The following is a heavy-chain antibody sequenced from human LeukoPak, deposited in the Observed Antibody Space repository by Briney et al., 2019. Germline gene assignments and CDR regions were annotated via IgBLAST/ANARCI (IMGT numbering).Heavy chain of an antibody. D-gene: IGHD2-2*02. J-gene: IGHJ5*02. CDR1: GYTFTSYG. CDR2: ISAYNGNT. Sequence: ASVKVSCKASGYTFTSYGISWVRQAPGQGLEWMGWISAYNGNTNYAQKLQSRVPMTTATSTSKAYMELRSLRSDDKAVYYCARVVDCSSTSCYNGWFDPWGQGTLVTVSS. CDR3: ARVVDCSSTSCYNGWFDP. V-gene: IGHV1-18*01.